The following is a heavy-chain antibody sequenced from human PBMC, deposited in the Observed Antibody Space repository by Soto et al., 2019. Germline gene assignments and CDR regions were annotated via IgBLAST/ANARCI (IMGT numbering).Heavy chain of an antibody. Sequence: QVPLVQSGAEVKKPGASVKVSCKASGYTFTGYYMHWVRQAPGQGLEWMGWINPNSGGTNYAQKFQGWVTMTRDTSISTAYMELSRLRSDDTAVYYCARDVPITVTTPLYYFDYWGQGTLVTVSS. CDR1: GYTFTGYY. V-gene: IGHV1-2*04. J-gene: IGHJ4*02. D-gene: IGHD4-17*01. CDR2: INPNSGGT. CDR3: ARDVPITVTTPLYYFDY.